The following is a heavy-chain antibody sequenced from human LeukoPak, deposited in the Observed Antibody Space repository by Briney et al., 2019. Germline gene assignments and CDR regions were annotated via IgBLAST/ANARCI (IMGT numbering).Heavy chain of an antibody. CDR2: MNPNSGNT. V-gene: IGHV1-8*01. J-gene: IGHJ6*02. CDR3: AIRDYPISYYYYGMDV. Sequence: ASVKVSRKASGYTFTSYDINWVRQATGQGLEWMGWMNPNSGNTGYAQKFQGRVTMTRNTSISTAYMELSSLRSEDTAVYYCAIRDYPISYYYYGMDVWGQGTTVTVSS. D-gene: IGHD4-17*01. CDR1: GYTFTSYD.